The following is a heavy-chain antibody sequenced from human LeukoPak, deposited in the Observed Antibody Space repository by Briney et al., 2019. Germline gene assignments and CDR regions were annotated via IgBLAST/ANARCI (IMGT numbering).Heavy chain of an antibody. Sequence: SETLSLTCAVYGGSFSGYYWSWIRQPPGKGLEWIGEINHSGSTNYNPSLKSRVTISVDTSKNQFSLKLSSVTAADTAVYYCASSRRRGIAAAGTRWFDPWGQGTLVTVSS. D-gene: IGHD6-13*01. CDR2: INHSGST. CDR3: ASSRRRGIAAAGTRWFDP. V-gene: IGHV4-34*01. J-gene: IGHJ5*02. CDR1: GGSFSGYY.